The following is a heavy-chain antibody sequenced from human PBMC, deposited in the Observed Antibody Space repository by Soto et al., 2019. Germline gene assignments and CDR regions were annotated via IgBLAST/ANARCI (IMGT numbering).Heavy chain of an antibody. V-gene: IGHV4-34*02. CDR3: ARRFDS. CDR2: ISHSGST. D-gene: IGHD2-21*01. J-gene: IGHJ4*02. CDR1: GGSLSGYF. Sequence: QVQLQQWGAGLLKPSETLSLTCAVHGGSLSGYFWTWIRQPPGKGLEWIREISHSGSTDYNPSLKSRVTLSIDTSKNQLSLQLTSLTAADTSVYHCARRFDSWGQGTLVTVSS.